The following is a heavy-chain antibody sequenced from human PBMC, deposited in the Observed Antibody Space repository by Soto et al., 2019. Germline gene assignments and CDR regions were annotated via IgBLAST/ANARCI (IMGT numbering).Heavy chain of an antibody. Sequence: EVQLVESGGDLVQRGGSLRLSCAASGFTFSSYWMHWVRHTPGKGLDRVARISGDGVTTYYADSVTGRFTVSRDNAKNTLSLQISGLRAEDTAVYYCAREYYGLLTGYYTDYWGQGTLVSVSS. CDR3: AREYYGLLTGYYTDY. CDR2: ISGDGVTT. D-gene: IGHD3-9*01. J-gene: IGHJ4*02. V-gene: IGHV3-74*01. CDR1: GFTFSSYW.